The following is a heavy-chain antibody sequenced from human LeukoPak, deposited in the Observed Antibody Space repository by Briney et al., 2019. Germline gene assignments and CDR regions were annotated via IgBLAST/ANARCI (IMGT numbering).Heavy chain of an antibody. CDR2: ISAYNGNT. D-gene: IGHD3-22*01. CDR1: GYTFTSYG. CDR3: ARTRFWYYDSFVRPYYFDY. J-gene: IGHJ4*02. Sequence: ASVKVSCKASGYTFTSYGISWVRQAPGQGLEWMGWISAYNGNTNYAQKLQGRVTMTTDTSTSTAYMDLRSLRSDDTAVYYCARTRFWYYDSFVRPYYFDYWGRGTLVTVSS. V-gene: IGHV1-18*01.